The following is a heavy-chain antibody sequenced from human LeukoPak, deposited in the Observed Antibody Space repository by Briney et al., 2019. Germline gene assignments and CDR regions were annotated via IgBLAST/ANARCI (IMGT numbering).Heavy chain of an antibody. D-gene: IGHD3-22*01. CDR3: ARETMMEGKNSDH. Sequence: ASVKVSCKASGYTFTSYPISWVRQAPGQGLEWMGRINPKSGGTDYSQSFQGRVTMTSDTSISAAYLELSRLKSDDTAIYYCARETMMEGKNSDHWGQGTLVTVSS. CDR1: GYTFTSYP. CDR2: INPKSGGT. V-gene: IGHV1-2*06. J-gene: IGHJ4*02.